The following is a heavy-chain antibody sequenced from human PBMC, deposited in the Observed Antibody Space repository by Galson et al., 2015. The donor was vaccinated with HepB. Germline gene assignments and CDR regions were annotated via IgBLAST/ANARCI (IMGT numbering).Heavy chain of an antibody. CDR3: AKVDCSGGSCSPGVDY. CDR1: GFTFSSYA. Sequence: LRLSCAASGFTFSSYAMSWVRQAPGKGLEWVSAISGSGGSTYYADSVKGRFTISRDNSKNTLYLQMNSLRAEDTAVYYCAKVDCSGGSCSPGVDYWGQGTLVTVSS. J-gene: IGHJ4*02. V-gene: IGHV3-23*01. D-gene: IGHD2-15*01. CDR2: ISGSGGST.